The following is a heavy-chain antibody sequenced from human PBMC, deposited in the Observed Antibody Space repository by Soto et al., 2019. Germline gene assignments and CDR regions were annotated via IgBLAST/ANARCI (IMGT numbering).Heavy chain of an antibody. J-gene: IGHJ4*02. V-gene: IGHV1-69*04. CDR3: ARDGYYDSSGYYTFDY. CDR2: IIPILGIA. CDR1: GGTFSSYT. Sequence: SVKVSCKASGGTFSSYTISWVRQAPGQGLEWMGRIIPILGIANYAQKFQGRVTITADKSTSTAYMELSSLRSEDTAVYYCARDGYYDSSGYYTFDYWGQGTLVTVSS. D-gene: IGHD3-22*01.